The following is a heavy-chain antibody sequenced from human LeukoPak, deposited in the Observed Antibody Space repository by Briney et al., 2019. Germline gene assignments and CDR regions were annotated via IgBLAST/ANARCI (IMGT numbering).Heavy chain of an antibody. Sequence: SETLSLTCTVSGDSISSSNFYWGWIRQPPGKGLEWIGTMYYSGTTYYTPSLKSRVTISADTSKNQFSLNLKSVTAADTAVYYCARHNCSGGMCLDYYFYYYMDVWGKGTPVTISS. CDR1: GDSISSSNFY. D-gene: IGHD2-15*01. CDR3: ARHNCSGGMCLDYYFYYYMDV. J-gene: IGHJ6*03. V-gene: IGHV4-39*01. CDR2: MYYSGTT.